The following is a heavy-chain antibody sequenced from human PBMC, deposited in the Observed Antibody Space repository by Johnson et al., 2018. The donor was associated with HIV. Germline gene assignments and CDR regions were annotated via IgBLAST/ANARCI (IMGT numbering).Heavy chain of an antibody. CDR2: ISSSGGTI. J-gene: IGHJ3*02. V-gene: IGHV3-11*04. CDR1: SFTFSDYY. Sequence: QMLLVESGGGLVKPGGSLRLSCAASSFTFSDYYMSWIRQTPGKGLEWVSYISSSGGTIYSADSVKDRLTISRDISKNTIDLQMNSLRAEDTAMYYCARVREMATNRRAFDIWGQGTMVTVSS. D-gene: IGHD5-24*01. CDR3: ARVREMATNRRAFDI.